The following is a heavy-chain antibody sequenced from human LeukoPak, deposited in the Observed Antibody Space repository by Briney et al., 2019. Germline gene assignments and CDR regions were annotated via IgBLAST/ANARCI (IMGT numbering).Heavy chain of an antibody. CDR1: GFTFSTYA. D-gene: IGHD3-16*02. CDR2: ICGSGGCT. V-gene: IGHV3-23*01. Sequence: PGGSLRLFCAASGFTFSTYAMSWVRQAPGRGLEWVSGICGSGGCTYYADSVKGRFTISRDNSKNTLYLQMNSLRVEGTAVYYCASTPFYDYVWGSYRYRGLFDNWGQGTLVSVSS. J-gene: IGHJ4*02. CDR3: ASTPFYDYVWGSYRYRGLFDN.